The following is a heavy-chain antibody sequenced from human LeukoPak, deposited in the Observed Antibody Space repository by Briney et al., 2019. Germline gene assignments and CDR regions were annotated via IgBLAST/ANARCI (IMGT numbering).Heavy chain of an antibody. D-gene: IGHD3-3*01. CDR1: GFRFSDFS. J-gene: IGHJ4*02. Sequence: GGSLRLSCAASGFRFSDFSINWVRQAPGKGLEWVSYISSSDNIYYADSVKGRFTISRDNSKNTLYLQMNSLRAGDTAVYYCAKDPRITISGVATSFDYWGQGTLVTVSS. V-gene: IGHV3-48*01. CDR3: AKDPRITISGVATSFDY. CDR2: ISSSDNI.